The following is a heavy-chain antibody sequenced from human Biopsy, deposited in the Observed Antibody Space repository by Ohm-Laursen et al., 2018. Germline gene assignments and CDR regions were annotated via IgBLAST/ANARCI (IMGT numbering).Heavy chain of an antibody. Sequence: ASVKVSCKASGDTFNKYGIFWVRQAPGQGLEWMGRIIPIVDIVNYAQRFQGRVTMTADKSTSTAYLDLSSLISEDTAVYYCARATNSTGWPYYYFYGMDVWGQGTTVTVSS. CDR2: IIPIVDIV. J-gene: IGHJ6*02. CDR3: ARATNSTGWPYYYFYGMDV. CDR1: GDTFNKYG. V-gene: IGHV1-69*04. D-gene: IGHD2/OR15-2a*01.